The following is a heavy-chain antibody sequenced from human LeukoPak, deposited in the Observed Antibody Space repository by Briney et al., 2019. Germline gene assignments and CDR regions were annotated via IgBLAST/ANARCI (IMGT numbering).Heavy chain of an antibody. CDR3: AKTAYYDFWSGNGNWFDP. CDR1: GFTFSSYA. Sequence: PGGSLRLSCAASGFTFSSYAMSWVRQAPGKGLEWVSGISGSGGSTYYADSVKGRFTISRDNSKNTLDLQMNSLRADDTAAYYCAKTAYYDFWSGNGNWFDPWGQGTLVTVSS. CDR2: ISGSGGST. D-gene: IGHD3-3*01. V-gene: IGHV3-23*01. J-gene: IGHJ5*02.